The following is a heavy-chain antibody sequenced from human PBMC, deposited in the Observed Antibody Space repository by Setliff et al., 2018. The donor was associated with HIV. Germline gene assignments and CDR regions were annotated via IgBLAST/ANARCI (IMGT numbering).Heavy chain of an antibody. CDR2: IYYSGTT. CDR1: GVSITNNY. D-gene: IGHD3-10*01. J-gene: IGHJ4*02. CDR3: ARMVIQFGDYHFDD. V-gene: IGHV4-59*01. Sequence: SETLSLTCSVPGVSITNNYWTWIRQPPGKGLEWIGFIYYSGTTNYNPSLKSRVTMSLDTSKNQFSLEVNSLSSADTAVYYCARMVIQFGDYHFDDWGQGALVTVSS.